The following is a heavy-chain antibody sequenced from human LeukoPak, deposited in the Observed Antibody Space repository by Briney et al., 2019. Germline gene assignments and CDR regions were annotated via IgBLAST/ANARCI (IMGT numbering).Heavy chain of an antibody. CDR2: IYSGGTT. Sequence: GGSLRLSCAASGFSVSSIYMSWVRQAPGKGLEWVAVIYSGGTTYYADSVRGRFTISRDNSKNTLYLQMNSLRVEDTALYYCARDMGFGGLMGYWGQGTVVAVFS. CDR3: ARDMGFGGLMGY. D-gene: IGHD3-10*01. J-gene: IGHJ4*02. V-gene: IGHV3-53*01. CDR1: GFSVSSIY.